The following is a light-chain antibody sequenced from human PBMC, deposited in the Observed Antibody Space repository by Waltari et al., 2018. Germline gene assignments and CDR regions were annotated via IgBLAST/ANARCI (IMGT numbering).Light chain of an antibody. CDR3: QHTYRPLLT. V-gene: IGKV1-39*01. CDR2: AAS. J-gene: IGKJ4*01. CDR1: HSVSTS. Sequence: DIQMTHSPSSLSASVGDRVTITCRASHSVSTSLSWYKQKPRKAPEVLIYAASSLQSGVPSRFSGSGAATSFTLTIGILQPEDFATYYCQHTYRPLLTFGGGTKVDIK.